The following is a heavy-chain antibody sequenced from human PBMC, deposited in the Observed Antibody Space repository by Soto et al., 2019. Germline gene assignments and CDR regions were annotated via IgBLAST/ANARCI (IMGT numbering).Heavy chain of an antibody. J-gene: IGHJ6*02. CDR3: VKDEGIEAMDV. Sequence: GGSLRLSCEASGFDFTSSEMNWVRQAPGKGLEWIAYIHNRGQSIYYAGSVRNRFTISRDNAKSSLSLQMDSLRPDDTAIYFCVKDEGIEAMDVWGQGTTVTVSS. D-gene: IGHD3-3*02. CDR1: GFDFTSSE. V-gene: IGHV3-48*03. CDR2: IHNRGQSI.